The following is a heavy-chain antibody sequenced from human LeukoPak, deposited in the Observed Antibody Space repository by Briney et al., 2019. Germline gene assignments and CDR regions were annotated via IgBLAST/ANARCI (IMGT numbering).Heavy chain of an antibody. CDR1: GFSFSNYA. D-gene: IGHD3-22*01. Sequence: GGSLRLSCVSSGFSFSNYAMSWVRQAPGKGLEWVSSISGSGGSTHYADSVKGRFTISRDKTKNTLYLQMNSLRAEDTAVYYCAKSSYYDASGYYREYYFDYWGQGTLVAVSS. CDR2: ISGSGGST. J-gene: IGHJ4*02. CDR3: AKSSYYDASGYYREYYFDY. V-gene: IGHV3-23*01.